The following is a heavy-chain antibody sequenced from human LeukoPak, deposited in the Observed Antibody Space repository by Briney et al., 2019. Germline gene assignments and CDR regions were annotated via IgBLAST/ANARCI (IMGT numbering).Heavy chain of an antibody. J-gene: IGHJ4*02. CDR3: ARHGYIAVAGTVDY. CDR2: IYHSGST. V-gene: IGHV4-38-2*01. Sequence: PSETLSLTCAVSGYSISSGYYWGWIRQPPGKGVEWIGSIYHSGSTYYTPSLKSRVAISVDTSKNQFSLKLSSVTAADTAVYYCARHGYIAVAGTVDYWGQGTLITVSS. D-gene: IGHD6-19*01. CDR1: GYSISSGYY.